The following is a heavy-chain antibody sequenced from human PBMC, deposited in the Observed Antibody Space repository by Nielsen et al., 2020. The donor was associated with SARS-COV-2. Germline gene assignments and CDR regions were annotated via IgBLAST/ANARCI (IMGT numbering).Heavy chain of an antibody. CDR2: INHSGST. CDR1: GGSFSGYY. V-gene: IGHV4-34*01. Sequence: SETLSLTCAVYGGSFSGYYWSWIRQPPGKGLEWIGEINHSGSTNYNPSLKSRVTISVDTSKNQFSLKLSSVTAADTAVYYCASVRIAVAGPLRYYYYYYMDVWGKGTTVTVSS. CDR3: ASVRIAVAGPLRYYYYYYMDV. D-gene: IGHD6-19*01. J-gene: IGHJ6*03.